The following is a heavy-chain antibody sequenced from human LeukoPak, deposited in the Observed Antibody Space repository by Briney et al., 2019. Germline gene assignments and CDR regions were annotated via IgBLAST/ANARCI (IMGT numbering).Heavy chain of an antibody. V-gene: IGHV1-69*13. CDR2: TTPIFGSA. Sequence: GASVKVSCKASGGTFSAYVISWVRQAPGQGLEWMGGTTPIFGSATYAQKFQGRVTITADESTSTGYMELSSLRSEDTAMYYCARAQLYWEYYFAYWGQGTLVTVSS. D-gene: IGHD2-8*02. J-gene: IGHJ4*02. CDR1: GGTFSAYV. CDR3: ARAQLYWEYYFAY.